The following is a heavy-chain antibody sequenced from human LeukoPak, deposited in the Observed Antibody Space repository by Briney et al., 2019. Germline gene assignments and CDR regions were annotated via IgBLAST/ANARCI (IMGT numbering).Heavy chain of an antibody. Sequence: GGSLRLSCAASGFTFSSYAIHWVRQAPGKGLEWVAVIWNAGSNKYYADSVKGRFTISRDNSKNTLYLQMNSLRAEDTAVYYCAKDRTGHTADYYFDHWGQGTLVTVSS. CDR3: AKDRTGHTADYYFDH. V-gene: IGHV3-30*02. D-gene: IGHD1/OR15-1a*01. CDR2: IWNAGSNK. CDR1: GFTFSSYA. J-gene: IGHJ4*02.